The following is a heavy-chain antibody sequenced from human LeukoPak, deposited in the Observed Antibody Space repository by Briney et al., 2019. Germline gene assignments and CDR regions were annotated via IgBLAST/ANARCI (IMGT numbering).Heavy chain of an antibody. CDR1: GGSISSGGYS. V-gene: IGHV4-30-2*01. CDR3: ARASPSGLTFDY. CDR2: IYHSGST. J-gene: IGHJ4*02. Sequence: SETLSLTCAVSGGSISSGGYSWNWIRQPPGKGLEWIGYIYHSGSTYYNPSFKSRVTVSVDRSKNQFSLKLSSVTAADTAVYYCARASPSGLTFDYWGQGTLVTVSS. D-gene: IGHD6-19*01.